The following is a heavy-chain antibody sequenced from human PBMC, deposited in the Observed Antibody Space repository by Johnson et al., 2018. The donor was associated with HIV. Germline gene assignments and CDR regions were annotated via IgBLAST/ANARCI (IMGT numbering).Heavy chain of an antibody. Sequence: QVQLVESGGGLVQPGGSLRLSCAASGFTFSSYGLHWVRQAPGKGLEWVAFIRYDGSDKYSADSVEGRFTISRDNSKNTLYLQMESLRVEDTAIYYCAKAWELLGRRAALDIWGQGTMVTVSS. D-gene: IGHD1-26*01. CDR2: IRYDGSDK. J-gene: IGHJ3*02. V-gene: IGHV3-30*02. CDR1: GFTFSSYG. CDR3: AKAWELLGRRAALDI.